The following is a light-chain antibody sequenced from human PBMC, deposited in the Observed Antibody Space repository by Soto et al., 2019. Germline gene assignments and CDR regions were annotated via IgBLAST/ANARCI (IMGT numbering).Light chain of an antibody. Sequence: EIVLTQSPGTLSLSPGERATLSCRASQSVSSSYLAWYQQKPGQAPRLLIYGASGRATGIPDRFSGSGSGTDFTLTISRLEPEDFAVYYCQQYGSSLITFGQGTRLE. CDR2: GAS. J-gene: IGKJ5*01. V-gene: IGKV3-20*01. CDR3: QQYGSSLIT. CDR1: QSVSSSY.